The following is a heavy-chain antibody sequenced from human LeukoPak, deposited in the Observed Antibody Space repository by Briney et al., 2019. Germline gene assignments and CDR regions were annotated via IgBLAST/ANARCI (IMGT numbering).Heavy chain of an antibody. CDR2: IIPMSTTT. J-gene: IGHJ4*02. CDR1: GGTFSSHA. CDR3: ARPRTYYDSWSGYPPFDY. Sequence: SVKVSCKASGGTFSSHAINWVRQAPGQGLEWMGGIIPMSTTTKYAQRFQGRVTITADESTSTAFMELSSLRSEDTAMYYCARPRTYYDSWSGYPPFDYWGQGTLVTVSS. V-gene: IGHV1-69*13. D-gene: IGHD3-3*01.